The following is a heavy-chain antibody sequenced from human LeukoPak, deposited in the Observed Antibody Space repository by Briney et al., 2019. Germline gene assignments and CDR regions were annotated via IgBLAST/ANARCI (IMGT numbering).Heavy chain of an antibody. D-gene: IGHD2-21*01. CDR2: INTKGET. J-gene: IGHJ4*02. V-gene: IGHV4-4*09. CDR3: ATSNDAKIAPFDH. Sequence: PSETLSLTCTVSGVSMSAYQWSWVRQSPEKRLEWIGCINTKGETSYNPSLKSRVTTSVDTSKSQFSLRLTSVTAADTAVYYCATSNDAKIAPFDHWGQGAPVTVSS. CDR1: GVSMSAYQ.